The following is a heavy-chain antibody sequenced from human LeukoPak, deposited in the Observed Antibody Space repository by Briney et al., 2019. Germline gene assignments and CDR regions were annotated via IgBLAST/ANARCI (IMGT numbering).Heavy chain of an antibody. D-gene: IGHD2-2*01. CDR1: GYTFTSYG. J-gene: IGHJ4*02. V-gene: IGHV1-18*01. Sequence: ASVKVSCKASGYTFTSYGISWVRQAPGQGLEWMGWISAYNGNTNYAQKPQGGVTMTTDTSTSTAYMELRSLRSDDTAVYYCARRYCSSTSCSLYYFDYWGQGTLVTVSS. CDR3: ARRYCSSTSCSLYYFDY. CDR2: ISAYNGNT.